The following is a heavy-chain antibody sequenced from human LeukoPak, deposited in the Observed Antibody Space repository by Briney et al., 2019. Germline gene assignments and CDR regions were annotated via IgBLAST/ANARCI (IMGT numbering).Heavy chain of an antibody. D-gene: IGHD4-11*01. V-gene: IGHV3-21*01. Sequence: PGGSLRLSCAASGFTFSSYSMNWVRQAPGKGLEWVSSISSSSSYIYYADSVKGRFTISRDNAKNSLYLQMNSLRAEDTAVYYCARGSTVTTFFVYWGQGTLVTVSS. J-gene: IGHJ4*02. CDR1: GFTFSSYS. CDR2: ISSSSSYI. CDR3: ARGSTVTTFFVY.